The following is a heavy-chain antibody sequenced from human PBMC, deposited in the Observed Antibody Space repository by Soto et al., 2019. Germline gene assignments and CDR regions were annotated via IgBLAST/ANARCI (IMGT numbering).Heavy chain of an antibody. V-gene: IGHV4-30-2*01. Sequence: SETLSLTCAVSGGSISSGGYSWSWIRQPPGKGLEWIGYIYHSGSTYYNPSLKSRVTISVDRSKNQFSLKLSSVTAADTAVYYCAGSGYEHKSGMDVWGQGTTVTVS. CDR3: AGSGYEHKSGMDV. CDR2: IYHSGST. CDR1: GGSISSGGYS. J-gene: IGHJ6*02. D-gene: IGHD3-22*01.